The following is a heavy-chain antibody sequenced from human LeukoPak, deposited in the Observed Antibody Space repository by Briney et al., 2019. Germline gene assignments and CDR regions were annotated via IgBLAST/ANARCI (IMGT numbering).Heavy chain of an antibody. J-gene: IGHJ4*02. D-gene: IGHD6-13*01. CDR3: ARDGYSSSCPKD. CDR2: ISSGSNLI. Sequence: GGSLRLSCAASGFTFSSYSMNWVRQAPGKGLEWVSYISSGSNLIYYADSVKGRFSISRDNAKNSLYLQMNSLRAGDTAVYYCARDGYSSSCPKDWGQGTLVTVSS. CDR1: GFTFSSYS. V-gene: IGHV3-48*01.